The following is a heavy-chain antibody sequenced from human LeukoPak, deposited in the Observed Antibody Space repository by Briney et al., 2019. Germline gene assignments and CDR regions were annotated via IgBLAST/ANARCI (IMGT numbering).Heavy chain of an antibody. CDR3: ARHMDYGDYFDY. CDR2: IHYSGST. V-gene: IGHV4-59*08. Sequence: SETLSLTCTVSGGSISSYYWSWIRQPPGKGLEWIGYIHYSGSTNYNPSLKSRVTISVDTSKNQFSLKLSSVTAADTAVYYCARHMDYGDYFDYWGQGTLVTVSS. J-gene: IGHJ4*02. CDR1: GGSISSYY. D-gene: IGHD3-16*01.